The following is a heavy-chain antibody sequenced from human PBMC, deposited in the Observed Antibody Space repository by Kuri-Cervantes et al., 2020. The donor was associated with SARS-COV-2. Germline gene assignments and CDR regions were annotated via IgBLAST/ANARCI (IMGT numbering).Heavy chain of an antibody. CDR2: ISGSGGST. J-gene: IGHJ4*02. Sequence: GESLKISCAASGFTFSGYAMSWVRQAPGKGLEWVSAISGSGGSTYYADSVKGRFTISRDNSKNTLYLQMSSLRAEDTAVYYCAKSRWQQLSWLDYWGQGTLITVSS. V-gene: IGHV3-23*01. CDR1: GFTFSGYA. D-gene: IGHD6-13*01. CDR3: AKSRWQQLSWLDY.